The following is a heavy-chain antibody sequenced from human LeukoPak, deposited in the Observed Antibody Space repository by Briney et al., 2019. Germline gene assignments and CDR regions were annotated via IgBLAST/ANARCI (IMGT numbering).Heavy chain of an antibody. J-gene: IGHJ4*02. D-gene: IGHD3-16*01. V-gene: IGHV3-33*01. Sequence: GGSLRLSCAASGFXFSSYGIHWVRQAPGKGLEWVAVIWYDGSNKYYADSVKGRFTISRDNSKNTLYLQMNSLRAEDTAVCYCARDLSDAFDFDYWGQRTLVTVSS. CDR2: IWYDGSNK. CDR1: GFXFSSYG. CDR3: ARDLSDAFDFDY.